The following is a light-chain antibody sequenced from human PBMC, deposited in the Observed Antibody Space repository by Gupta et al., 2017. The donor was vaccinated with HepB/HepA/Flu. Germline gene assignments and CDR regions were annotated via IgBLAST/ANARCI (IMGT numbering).Light chain of an antibody. J-gene: IGLJ1*01. Sequence: RAITISCTGGIHDIGTFYYVSWYQQRPGKAPQLMIFNVNERPSGVSVRFSGSKSGNTASLTISGLQAKDEADDDCCSFVRGGTFLFGTGTKVTVL. V-gene: IGLV2-14*03. CDR3: CSFVRGGTFL. CDR2: NVN. CDR1: IHDIGTFYY.